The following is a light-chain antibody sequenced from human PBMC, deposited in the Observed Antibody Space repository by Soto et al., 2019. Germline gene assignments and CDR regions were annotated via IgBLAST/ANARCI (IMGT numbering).Light chain of an antibody. CDR3: QQRSNWWT. Sequence: EIVMTQSPATLSVSPGERATLSCRASQSVSSNLAWYQQKPGQAPRLLIYDASNRATGIPARFSGSGSGTDFTLTISSLEPEDFAVYYCQQRSNWWTFGQGTKVDI. J-gene: IGKJ1*01. CDR1: QSVSSN. CDR2: DAS. V-gene: IGKV3-11*01.